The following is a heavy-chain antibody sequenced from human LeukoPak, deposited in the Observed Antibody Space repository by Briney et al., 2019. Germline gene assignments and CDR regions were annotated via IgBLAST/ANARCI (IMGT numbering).Heavy chain of an antibody. Sequence: GGPLRLSSAASGFTSSSYEMNWVRQAPGKGLEWVSYISSSGSTIYYADSVKGRFTISRDNAKNSLYLQMNSLRAEDTAVYYCARESRFYDFWSGRRIFDYWGQGTLVTVSS. V-gene: IGHV3-48*03. CDR1: GFTSSSYE. J-gene: IGHJ4*02. CDR2: ISSSGSTI. CDR3: ARESRFYDFWSGRRIFDY. D-gene: IGHD3-3*01.